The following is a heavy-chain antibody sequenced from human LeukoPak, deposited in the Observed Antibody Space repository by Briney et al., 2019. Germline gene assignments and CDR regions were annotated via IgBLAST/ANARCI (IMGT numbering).Heavy chain of an antibody. Sequence: SETLSLTCSVSGASTTSYYWNWIRQAPGKGLEWIGYIYSDGTTSYSPSLRSRVTISIDTSRNQFSLKLSSVTAADAAVYYCARAGLLWFGELSPSYFDYWGQGTLVTVSS. CDR2: IYSDGTT. D-gene: IGHD3-10*01. CDR1: GASTTSYY. CDR3: ARAGLLWFGELSPSYFDY. J-gene: IGHJ4*02. V-gene: IGHV4-59*01.